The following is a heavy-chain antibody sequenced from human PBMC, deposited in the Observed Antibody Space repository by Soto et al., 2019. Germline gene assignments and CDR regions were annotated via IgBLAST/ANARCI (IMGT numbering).Heavy chain of an antibody. V-gene: IGHV3-23*01. D-gene: IGHD5-12*01. CDR1: GFTFSSYA. CDR3: AKDLEGSGYDSGNDY. Sequence: GGSLRLSCAASGFTFSSYAMSWVRQATGKGLEWVSSISGSGGSTYYADSVKGRFTISRDNSKNTVYLQMNSLRAEDTAVYYCAKDLEGSGYDSGNDYWGQGTLVTVSS. CDR2: ISGSGGST. J-gene: IGHJ4*02.